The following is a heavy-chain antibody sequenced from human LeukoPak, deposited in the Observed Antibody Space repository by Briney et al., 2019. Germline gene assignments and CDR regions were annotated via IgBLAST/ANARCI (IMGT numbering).Heavy chain of an antibody. CDR1: GGSFSGYY. J-gene: IGHJ4*02. D-gene: IGHD1-26*01. CDR3: ASGSGSYYFGGPDY. Sequence: SETLSLTYAVYGGSFSGYYWSWIRQPPGKGLEWIGYIYYSGSTNYNPSLKSRVTISVDTSKNQFSLKLSSVTAAGTAVYYCASGSGSYYFGGPDYWGQGTLVTVSS. V-gene: IGHV4-59*01. CDR2: IYYSGST.